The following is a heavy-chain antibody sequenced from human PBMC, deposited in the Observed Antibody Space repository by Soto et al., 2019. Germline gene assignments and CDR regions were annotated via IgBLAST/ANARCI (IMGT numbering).Heavy chain of an antibody. V-gene: IGHV1-8*02. CDR1: GGANLRDYR. CDR3: ARGWSYYFDY. J-gene: IGHJ4*02. Sequence: ASVKVSCKASGGANLRDYRTTWVRQATGQGLEWMGGIIPKSGTASYAQNFQGRVTMTRNTSTSTAYMELSSLRSDDTAVYYCARGWSYYFDYWGQGTLVTVSS. D-gene: IGHD3-10*01. CDR2: IIPKSGTA.